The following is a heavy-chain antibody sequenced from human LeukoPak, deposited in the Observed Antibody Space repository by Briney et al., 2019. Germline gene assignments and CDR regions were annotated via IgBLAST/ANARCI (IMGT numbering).Heavy chain of an antibody. D-gene: IGHD3-22*01. CDR2: IISIFGTA. CDR1: GGTFSSYA. CDR3: ARDPYYYDSSGYL. Sequence: GASVKVSCKASGGTFSSYAISWVRQAPGQGLEWMGGIISIFGTANYAQKFQGRVTITADESTSTAYMELSSLRSEDTAVYYCARDPYYYDSSGYLWGQGTLVTVSS. V-gene: IGHV1-69*13. J-gene: IGHJ4*02.